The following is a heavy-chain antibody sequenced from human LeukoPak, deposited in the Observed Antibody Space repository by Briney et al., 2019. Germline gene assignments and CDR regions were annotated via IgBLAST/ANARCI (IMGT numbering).Heavy chain of an antibody. V-gene: IGHV4-39*07. J-gene: IGHJ4*02. Sequence: SETLSLTCTVSGGSLSTAGYYWGWIRQPPGKGLEWIRSIYSGGRTYYNPSLESRVTISKDTSKNQFSLRLTSVTAADTAVYYCAKDHGSGSEFDYWGQGTLVTVSS. CDR1: GGSLSTAGYY. CDR2: IYSGGRT. CDR3: AKDHGSGSEFDY. D-gene: IGHD3-10*01.